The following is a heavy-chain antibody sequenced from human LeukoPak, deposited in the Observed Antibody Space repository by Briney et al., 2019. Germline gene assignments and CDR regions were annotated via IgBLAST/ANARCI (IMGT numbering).Heavy chain of an antibody. CDR2: IYYSGST. CDR3: ARSSGWYGAFNI. Sequence: SETLSLTCTVSGGSISSYYWSWIRQPPGKGLEWIGYIYYSGSTNYNPSLKSRVTISVDTSKNQFSLKLSSVTAADTAVYYCARSSGWYGAFNIWGQGTMVTVSS. V-gene: IGHV4-59*01. CDR1: GGSISSYY. D-gene: IGHD6-19*01. J-gene: IGHJ3*02.